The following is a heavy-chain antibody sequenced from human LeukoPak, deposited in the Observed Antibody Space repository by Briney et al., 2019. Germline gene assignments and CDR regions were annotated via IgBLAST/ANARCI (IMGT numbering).Heavy chain of an antibody. V-gene: IGHV4-30-2*05. D-gene: IGHD6-13*01. CDR3: ARVTAAGRYYYYGMDV. Sequence: PSETLSLTCAVSGGSISSGGYSWSWIRQPPGKGLEWIGYIYHSGSTYYNPSLKSRVTISVDTSKNQFSLKLSSVTAADTAAYYCARVTAAGRYYYYGMDVWGKGTTVTVSS. CDR1: GGSISSGGYS. J-gene: IGHJ6*04. CDR2: IYHSGST.